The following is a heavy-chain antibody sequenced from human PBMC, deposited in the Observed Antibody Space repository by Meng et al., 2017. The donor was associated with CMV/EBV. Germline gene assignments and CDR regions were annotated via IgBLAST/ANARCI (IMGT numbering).Heavy chain of an antibody. J-gene: IGHJ5*02. Sequence: GAGVRGRGAAGRGAGKGSGGGFSSDGMSWGRQGPGQGLEWMGGIIPSFGTANYAQKFQGRVTITADESTSTAYMELSSLRSEDTAVYYCAREGGIVVVPAAPGWFDPWGQGTLVTVSS. V-gene: IGHV1-69*01. CDR2: IIPSFGTA. CDR3: AREGGIVVVPAAPGWFDP. CDR1: GGGFSSDG. D-gene: IGHD2-2*01.